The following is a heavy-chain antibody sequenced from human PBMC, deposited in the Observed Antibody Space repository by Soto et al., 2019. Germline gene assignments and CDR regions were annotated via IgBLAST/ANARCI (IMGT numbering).Heavy chain of an antibody. Sequence: PGGSLRLSCAASGFTFSSYGMHWVRQAPGKGLEWVAVIWYDGSNKYYADSVKGRFTISRDNSKNTLYLQMNSLKTEDTAVYYCTILEMAPAHWGQRTLVPVSS. CDR1: GFTFSSYG. CDR3: TILEMAPAH. J-gene: IGHJ4*02. CDR2: IWYDGSNK. V-gene: IGHV3-33*01. D-gene: IGHD1-26*01.